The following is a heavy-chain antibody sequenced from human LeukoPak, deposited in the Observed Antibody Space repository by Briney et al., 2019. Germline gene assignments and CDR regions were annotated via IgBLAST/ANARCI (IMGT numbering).Heavy chain of an antibody. D-gene: IGHD5-18*01. CDR2: ISYDGSNK. J-gene: IGHJ3*02. CDR1: GFTFSSYN. V-gene: IGHV3-30*14. Sequence: GGSLRLSCAASGFTFSSYNIHWVRQAPGKGLEWVALISYDGSNKYYADSVKGRFTISRDNSKNTLYLQMNSLRAEDTAVYYCARDTRTGYSYGRDAFDIWGQGTMVTVSS. CDR3: ARDTRTGYSYGRDAFDI.